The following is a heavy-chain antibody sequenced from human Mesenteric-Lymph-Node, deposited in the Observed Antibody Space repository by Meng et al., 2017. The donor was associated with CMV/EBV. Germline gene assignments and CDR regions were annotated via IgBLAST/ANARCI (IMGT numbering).Heavy chain of an antibody. CDR3: ARVISGVAGSGYSDY. D-gene: IGHD3-22*01. Sequence: GGSLRLSCAASGFDFTVHWMQWVRQAPGKGLVWVSRVNFDGGTADYADSVRGRFSISRDNARSTVFLHMHDLRAEDTAMYFCARVISGVAGSGYSDYWGQGTLVTVSS. V-gene: IGHV3-74*01. J-gene: IGHJ4*02. CDR1: GFDFTVHW. CDR2: VNFDGGTA.